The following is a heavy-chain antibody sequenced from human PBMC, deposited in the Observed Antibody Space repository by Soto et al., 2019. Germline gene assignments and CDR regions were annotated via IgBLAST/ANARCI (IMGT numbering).Heavy chain of an antibody. CDR1: GVTFSSET. D-gene: IGHD6-19*01. V-gene: IGHV1-46*01. CDR2: INPSRGLT. J-gene: IGHJ4*02. CDR3: ARDGVPIAGRSGYFDY. Sequence: QVQLVQSGADVKKPGSSVKVSCQASGVTFSSETLGWVRQAPGQGLEWIGVINPSRGLTTYSQRFQGRVSMTRDTSTTTVYMELSSLRSEDTATYYCARDGVPIAGRSGYFDYWGPGTEVTVSS.